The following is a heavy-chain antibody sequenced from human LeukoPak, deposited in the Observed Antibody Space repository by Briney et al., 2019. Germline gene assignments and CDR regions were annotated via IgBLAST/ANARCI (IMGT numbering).Heavy chain of an antibody. CDR1: GFTFSSYE. Sequence: GGSLRLSCAASGFTFSSYEMNWVRQAPGQGLEWVSYISSSGSTIYYADSVKGRFTISRDSAKSSLYLQMNSLRAEDTAVYYCARVIVGAPNKAFDIWGQGTMVTVSS. V-gene: IGHV3-48*03. D-gene: IGHD1-26*01. J-gene: IGHJ3*02. CDR3: ARVIVGAPNKAFDI. CDR2: ISSSGSTI.